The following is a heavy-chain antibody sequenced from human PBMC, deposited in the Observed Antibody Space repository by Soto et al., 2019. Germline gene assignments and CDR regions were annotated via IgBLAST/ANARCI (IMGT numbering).Heavy chain of an antibody. CDR1: GFTFSSYA. CDR3: ARRIPFGYGMDV. CDR2: ITSNGGNT. V-gene: IGHV3-64*01. J-gene: IGHJ6*02. D-gene: IGHD2-21*01. Sequence: PGGSLRLSCASSGFTFSSYAMHWARQAPGKGLEYVSGITSNGGNTDYASSVKGRFTISRDNSKNTLYLQMGSLRAEDMAVYYCARRIPFGYGMDVWGQGTTVTVSS.